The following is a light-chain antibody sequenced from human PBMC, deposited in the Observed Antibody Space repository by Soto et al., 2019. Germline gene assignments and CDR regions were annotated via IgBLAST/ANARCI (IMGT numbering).Light chain of an antibody. Sequence: QSVLTQPPSVSGAPGQRVTISCTGSSSNIGAGYDVHWYQQLPGTAPKLLIYGNSNRPSGVPDRVSGSKSGTSASLAITGLQAEDEADYYCQSYDSSLRDVVFGGGTKVTVL. CDR3: QSYDSSLRDVV. CDR2: GNS. J-gene: IGLJ2*01. CDR1: SSNIGAGYD. V-gene: IGLV1-40*01.